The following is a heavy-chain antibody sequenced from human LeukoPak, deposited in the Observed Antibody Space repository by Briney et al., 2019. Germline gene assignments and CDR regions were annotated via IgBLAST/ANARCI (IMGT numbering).Heavy chain of an antibody. V-gene: IGHV3-23*01. CDR3: AKDPYSSGWYISAFDI. CDR2: ISGSGGGT. CDR1: GFTFSIYA. J-gene: IGHJ3*02. D-gene: IGHD6-19*01. Sequence: GGSLRLSCAASGFTFSIYAMSWVRQAPGKGLEWVSAISGSGGGTYAADSVTGRFTISRDNSRNTLFLQMNDLRVEDTAVYYCAKDPYSSGWYISAFDIWGQGTMVTVSS.